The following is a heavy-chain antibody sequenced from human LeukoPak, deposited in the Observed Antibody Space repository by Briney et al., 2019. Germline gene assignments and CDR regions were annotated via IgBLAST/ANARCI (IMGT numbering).Heavy chain of an antibody. D-gene: IGHD3-10*01. CDR2: IYYSGIT. CDR3: ARYGSGIDY. J-gene: IGHJ4*02. Sequence: SETLSLTCTVSGGSISSSSYYWGWIRQPPGKGLEWIGSIYYSGITYYNPSLKSRVTISVDTSTNQFSLMLNSVTAADTAVYYCARYGSGIDYWGQGTLVTVSS. V-gene: IGHV4-39*01. CDR1: GGSISSSSYY.